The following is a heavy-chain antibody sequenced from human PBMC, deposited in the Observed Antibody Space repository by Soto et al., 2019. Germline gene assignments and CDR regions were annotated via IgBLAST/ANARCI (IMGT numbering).Heavy chain of an antibody. CDR1: GDSVSNDIAA. Sequence: SQTLSLTCDISGDSVSNDIAAWNWIRQSPSRGLEWLGRTYYRSKWHNDYPGSVKSRITINPDTSKNQFSLQLNSVTPEDTAVYYCFRGNIGAAVANSLSLGQAPPVTVSS. CDR2: TYYRSKWHN. D-gene: IGHD5-12*01. V-gene: IGHV6-1*01. CDR3: FRGNIGAAVANSLS. J-gene: IGHJ5*02.